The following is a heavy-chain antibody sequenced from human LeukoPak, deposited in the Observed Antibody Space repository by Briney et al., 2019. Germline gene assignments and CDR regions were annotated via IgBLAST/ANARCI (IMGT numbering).Heavy chain of an antibody. J-gene: IGHJ6*03. CDR2: INHSGST. V-gene: IGHV4-34*01. CDR1: GGSFSGYY. D-gene: IGHD3-10*01. Sequence: PSETLSLTCAVYGGSFSGYYWSWIRQPPGKGLEWIGEINHSGSTNYNPSLKSRVTISVDTSKNQFSLKLSSVTAADTAVYYCARQGITMVRGVITYYYYYYMDVWGKGTTVTISS. CDR3: ARQGITMVRGVITYYYYYYMDV.